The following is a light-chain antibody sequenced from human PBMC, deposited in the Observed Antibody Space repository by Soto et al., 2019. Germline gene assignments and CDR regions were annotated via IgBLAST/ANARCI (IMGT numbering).Light chain of an antibody. J-gene: IGKJ1*01. Sequence: DITMTQSPSNLSGSVGESVTITCRASQTIGRSLVWYQQKSGQAPKLLIYGVSTRATGVPARFSGSGSGPTLTLAISSLQPEDVFVSYCHQYNNWPSWTFGQGTKVDI. CDR3: HQYNNWPSWT. CDR2: GVS. V-gene: IGKV3-15*01. CDR1: QTIGRS.